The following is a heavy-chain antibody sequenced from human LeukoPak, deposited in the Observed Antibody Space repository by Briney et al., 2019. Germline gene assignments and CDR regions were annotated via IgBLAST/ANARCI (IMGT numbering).Heavy chain of an antibody. D-gene: IGHD6-19*01. V-gene: IGHV3-74*01. Sequence: GESLRLSCAASGFTFTTYSMNWVRQAPGKGLVWVSRISSDGTSTSYADSVKGRFTISRDNAENTLYLQMNSLRAEDTAVYYCASRVQSGWSFDYWGQGNLVTVSS. CDR3: ASRVQSGWSFDY. J-gene: IGHJ4*02. CDR2: ISSDGTST. CDR1: GFTFTTYS.